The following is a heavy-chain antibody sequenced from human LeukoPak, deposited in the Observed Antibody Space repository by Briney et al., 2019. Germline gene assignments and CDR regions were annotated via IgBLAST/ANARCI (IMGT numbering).Heavy chain of an antibody. J-gene: IGHJ6*01. V-gene: IGHV3-23*01. D-gene: IGHD3-3*01. Sequence: GGSLRLSCAASGFSSVSYAIDWVRQAPGKGLEWVSGISASGGTTFYADSVKGRFTISRDNSKNTLYLQMNGLRAEDTAVYYCAEQSNDFWDGYSVPPGFGMDVWGQGTTVIVSS. CDR1: GFSSVSYA. CDR2: ISASGGTT. CDR3: AEQSNDFWDGYSVPPGFGMDV.